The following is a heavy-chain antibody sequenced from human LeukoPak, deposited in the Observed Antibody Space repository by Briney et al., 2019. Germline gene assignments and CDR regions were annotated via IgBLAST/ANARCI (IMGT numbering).Heavy chain of an antibody. V-gene: IGHV4-31*03. Sequence: SQTLSLTCTVSGGSISSGGYYWTWIRQHPGKGLEWIGYISYSGNTYYNPSFKSRVTISGDTSKNQFSLKLSSVIAADTAVYYCARKLGSSGYYYETGGFDPWGQGTLVTVSS. J-gene: IGHJ5*02. CDR2: ISYSGNT. CDR1: GGSISSGGYY. CDR3: ARKLGSSGYYYETGGFDP. D-gene: IGHD3-22*01.